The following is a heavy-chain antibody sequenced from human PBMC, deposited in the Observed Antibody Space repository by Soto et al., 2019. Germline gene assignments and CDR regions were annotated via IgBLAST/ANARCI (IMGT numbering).Heavy chain of an antibody. CDR2: IYYSGST. CDR1: GGSISSGGYY. J-gene: IGHJ6*02. Sequence: SETLSLTCTVSGGSISSGGYYWSWIRQHPGKGLEWIGYIYYSGSTYYNPSLKSRVTISVDTSKNQFSLKLSSVTAADTAVYYCARDRTYYYGSGTMSYYYGMDVWGQGTTVTVSS. CDR3: ARDRTYYYGSGTMSYYYGMDV. V-gene: IGHV4-31*03. D-gene: IGHD3-10*01.